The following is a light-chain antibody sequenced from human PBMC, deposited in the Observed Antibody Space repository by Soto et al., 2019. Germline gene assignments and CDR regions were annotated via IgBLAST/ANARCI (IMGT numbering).Light chain of an antibody. V-gene: IGLV2-14*01. J-gene: IGLJ2*01. Sequence: QSALTQPASVSGSPGQSITISCTGTSSDVGGYNYVSWYQQHPGKAPKLMIYDVSNRPSGVSNHFSGSKSGNTASLTISGLQAEDETDYYCSSYTGSSTYVLFGGGTKLTVL. CDR2: DVS. CDR1: SSDVGGYNY. CDR3: SSYTGSSTYVL.